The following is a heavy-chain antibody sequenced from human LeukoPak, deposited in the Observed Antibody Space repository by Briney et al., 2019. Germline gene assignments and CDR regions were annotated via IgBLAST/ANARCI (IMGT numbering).Heavy chain of an antibody. D-gene: IGHD6-13*01. V-gene: IGHV3-21*01. CDR2: ISSSSSYI. Sequence: PGGSLRLSCAASGFTFSSYSMNWVRQAPGKGLEWVSSISSSSSYIYYADSVKGRFTISRDNAKNSLYLQMNSLRAEDTAVYYCARDNDGDSSWVIGYWGQGTLVTVSS. CDR3: ARDNDGDSSWVIGY. CDR1: GFTFSSYS. J-gene: IGHJ4*02.